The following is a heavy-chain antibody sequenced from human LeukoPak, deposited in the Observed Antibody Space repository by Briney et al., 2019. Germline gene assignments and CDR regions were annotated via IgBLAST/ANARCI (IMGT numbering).Heavy chain of an antibody. V-gene: IGHV4-34*01. CDR2: INHSGTT. J-gene: IGHJ4*02. CDR1: GGSFSGYY. Sequence: SETLSLTCAVYGGSFSGYYWSWIRQPPGKGLEWIGEINHSGTTNYNPSLKSRVTMSVDTSKNQFSLKLTSVTAAHTAVYYCARHSETYYYDNSGLSHVGSFDYWGQGTLVTVSS. D-gene: IGHD3-22*01. CDR3: ARHSETYYYDNSGLSHVGSFDY.